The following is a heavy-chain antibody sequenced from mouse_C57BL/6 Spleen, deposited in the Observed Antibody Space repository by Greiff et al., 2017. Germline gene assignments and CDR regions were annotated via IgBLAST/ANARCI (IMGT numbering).Heavy chain of an antibody. J-gene: IGHJ2*01. CDR1: GYAFSSYW. CDR2: IYPGDGDT. D-gene: IGHD1-1*01. V-gene: IGHV1-80*01. CDR3: ATEGTTVVVPLDY. Sequence: QVQLQQSGAELVKPGASVKISCKASGYAFSSYWMNWVKQRPGKGLEWIGQIYPGDGDTTYNGKFKGKATLTADKSSSTAYMQLSRLTSEDSAVYCCATEGTTVVVPLDYWGQGTTVTVSS.